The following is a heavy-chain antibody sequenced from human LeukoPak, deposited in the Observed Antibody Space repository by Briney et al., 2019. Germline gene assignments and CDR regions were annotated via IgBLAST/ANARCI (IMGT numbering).Heavy chain of an antibody. V-gene: IGHV3-21*04. D-gene: IGHD6-19*01. J-gene: IGHJ4*02. CDR1: GFDFNNYN. CDR3: ARGALAVAGTGLDY. CDR2: ITSSGTYI. Sequence: GGSLGLSRAASGFDFNNYNMNWVRQAPGKGLEWVSSITSSGTYIHYADSVKGRFTISRDNAKNSLYLQMNSLRAEDTAVYYCARGALAVAGTGLDYWGQGTLVTVSS.